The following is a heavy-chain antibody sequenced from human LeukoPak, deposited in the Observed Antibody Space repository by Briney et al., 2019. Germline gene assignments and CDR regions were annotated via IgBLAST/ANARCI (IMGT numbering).Heavy chain of an antibody. D-gene: IGHD3-22*01. Sequence: SETLSLTCTVSGDSLNSLDLWSWVRPPPGKGLGWIGEMYLSGTTHSNPSVKSRVTISIDKSKNQFFLNLSSVTAADTAVYYCAGLVGRYSSGLYYYYFDYWGQGTLVTVSS. V-gene: IGHV4-4*02. J-gene: IGHJ4*02. CDR2: MYLSGTT. CDR3: AGLVGRYSSGLYYYYFDY. CDR1: GDSLNSLDL.